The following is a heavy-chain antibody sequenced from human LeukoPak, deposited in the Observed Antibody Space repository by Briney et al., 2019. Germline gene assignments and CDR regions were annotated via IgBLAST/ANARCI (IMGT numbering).Heavy chain of an antibody. V-gene: IGHV3-33*06. CDR2: IWHDGSNK. CDR3: AKEWIGNYYDSSGHFDY. CDR1: GFTFSSYG. Sequence: PGRSLRLSCAASGFTFSSYGMHWVRQAPGKGLEGVAVIWHDGSNKYYADSVKGRFTISRDNSKNKLYLQMNSLRAEDTAVYYCAKEWIGNYYDSSGHFDYWGQGTLVTVSS. D-gene: IGHD3-22*01. J-gene: IGHJ4*02.